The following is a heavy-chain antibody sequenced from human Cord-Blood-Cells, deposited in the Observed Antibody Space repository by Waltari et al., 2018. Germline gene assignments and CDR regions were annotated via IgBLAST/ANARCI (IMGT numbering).Heavy chain of an antibody. Sequence: EVQLVESGGGLVKPGGSLRLSCAASGFTFSSYSMNWVRQAPGKGLEWVSSISSSSSYIYYADSVKGRFTISRDNAKNSLYLQMNSLRAEDTAVYYCARRNFWSGDHAFDIWGQGTMVTVSS. CDR2: ISSSSSYI. D-gene: IGHD3-3*01. V-gene: IGHV3-21*01. CDR3: ARRNFWSGDHAFDI. J-gene: IGHJ3*02. CDR1: GFTFSSYS.